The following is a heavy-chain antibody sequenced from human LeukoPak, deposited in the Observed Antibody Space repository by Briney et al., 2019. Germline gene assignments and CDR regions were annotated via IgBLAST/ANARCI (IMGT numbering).Heavy chain of an antibody. Sequence: SETLSLTCTVSGGSISGGYWSWIRQPPGRGLEWIGYVYTSGSTNYNPSLKSRVTVSVDTSKSQFALKLSSVTAADTAVYYCAKSYFDYSTYYSYYFNLWGQGALVTVSS. J-gene: IGHJ4*02. CDR3: AKSYFDYSTYYSYYFNL. CDR1: GGSISGGY. CDR2: VYTSGST. D-gene: IGHD4-11*01. V-gene: IGHV4-4*09.